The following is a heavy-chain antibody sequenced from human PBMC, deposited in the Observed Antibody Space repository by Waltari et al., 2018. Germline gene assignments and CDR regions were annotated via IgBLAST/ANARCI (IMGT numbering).Heavy chain of an antibody. V-gene: IGHV3-23*01. Sequence: EVQLLESGGGLVQPGGSLRLSLIASGLIFGSYAMTWVRQATGKGLEWVAGVSAKSDYTSYADSAKGRFTVSRDNSKNTLFLQMNSLRVEDTALYYCARYISRGRELISWGQGTLVTVSS. CDR1: GLIFGSYA. J-gene: IGHJ4*02. CDR3: ARYISRGRELIS. D-gene: IGHD1-7*01. CDR2: VSAKSDYT.